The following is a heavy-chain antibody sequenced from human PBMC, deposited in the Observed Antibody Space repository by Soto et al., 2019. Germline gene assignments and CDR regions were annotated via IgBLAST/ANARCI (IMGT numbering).Heavy chain of an antibody. J-gene: IGHJ6*02. Sequence: GGSLRLSCAASGFTFRSYSMNWVRQAPGKGLEWVSYISSSNRTINYADSVKGRFTISRDNAKNSLYLQMHSLRDEDTAVYYCAREGWPLLQTGMDVWGQGTTVTVSS. CDR1: GFTFRSYS. CDR3: AREGWPLLQTGMDV. CDR2: ISSSNRTI. V-gene: IGHV3-48*02. D-gene: IGHD2-15*01.